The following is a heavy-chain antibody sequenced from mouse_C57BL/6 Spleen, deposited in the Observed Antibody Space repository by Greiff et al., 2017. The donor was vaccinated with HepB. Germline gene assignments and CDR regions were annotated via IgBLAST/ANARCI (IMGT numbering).Heavy chain of an antibody. CDR1: GYTFTSYW. J-gene: IGHJ4*01. CDR3: ARSVSTVVTTDYAMDY. Sequence: QVQLQQPGAELVRPGSSVKLSCKASGYTFTSYWMDWVKQRPGQGLEWIGNIYPSDSETHYNQKFKDKATLTVDKSSSTAYMQLNSLTSEDSAVYYCARSVSTVVTTDYAMDYWGQGTSVTVSS. CDR2: IYPSDSET. D-gene: IGHD2-2*01. V-gene: IGHV1-61*01.